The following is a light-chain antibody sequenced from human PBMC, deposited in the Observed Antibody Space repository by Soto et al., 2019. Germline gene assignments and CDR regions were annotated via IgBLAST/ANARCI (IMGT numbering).Light chain of an antibody. J-gene: IGLJ1*01. Sequence: QSVLTQPASVSGSPGQAITISCTATSSDGAEDVSWYQQHPGNAPKLMIYEVTYRPSGVSNRFSGSKSGNTASLTISGLQAEDEAEYYCSSYTTSSTVFGTGTKLTVL. V-gene: IGLV2-14*01. CDR3: SSYTTSSTV. CDR1: SSDGAED. CDR2: EVT.